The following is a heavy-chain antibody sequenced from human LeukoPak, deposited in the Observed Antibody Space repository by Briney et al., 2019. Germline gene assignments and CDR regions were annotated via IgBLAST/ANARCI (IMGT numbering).Heavy chain of an antibody. Sequence: SETLSLTCTVSGYSIAHGFFWAWIRQPPGGGLEWIGSLYHSGTTYYNTSLKSRISTSVDTSKNQFSLKLRLVTAADTAVYYCARLTRLSTSPDRYYLDYWGQGTLVTVSS. CDR2: LYHSGTT. D-gene: IGHD6-6*01. V-gene: IGHV4-38-2*02. J-gene: IGHJ4*02. CDR1: GYSIAHGFF. CDR3: ARLTRLSTSPDRYYLDY.